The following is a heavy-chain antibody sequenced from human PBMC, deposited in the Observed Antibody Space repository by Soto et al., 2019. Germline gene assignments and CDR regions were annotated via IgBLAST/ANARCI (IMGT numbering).Heavy chain of an antibody. D-gene: IGHD1-26*01. J-gene: IGHJ4*02. V-gene: IGHV2-26*01. CDR1: GVSPRGFKGG. Sequence: SGPTLVNPPETLTLTCAVSGVSPRGFKGGVSWVRPPPGKALEWLAHIFWNGEKSYSTSLERRLTISKDPSKGQVVLTMTNMDPVDTATYFCAHVRQWDGAHSYDYWGRGTLVTVSS. CDR2: IFWNGEK. CDR3: AHVRQWDGAHSYDY.